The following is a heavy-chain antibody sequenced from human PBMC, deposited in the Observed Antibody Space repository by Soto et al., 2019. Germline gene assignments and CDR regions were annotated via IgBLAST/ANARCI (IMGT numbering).Heavy chain of an antibody. CDR3: LRASWNYYYYGMDI. Sequence: EVQRVESGGGLVQPGGSLKLSCAASGFTFSDSAMHWVRQASGKGLEWVGRIRSKALSYATAYAASVQGRFTISRDDSENTAYLQMNCLKTEDTAVYYCLRASWNYYYYGMDIWGQGTTVTVSS. CDR2: IRSKALSYAT. J-gene: IGHJ6*02. CDR1: GFTFSDSA. V-gene: IGHV3-73*02. D-gene: IGHD1-1*01.